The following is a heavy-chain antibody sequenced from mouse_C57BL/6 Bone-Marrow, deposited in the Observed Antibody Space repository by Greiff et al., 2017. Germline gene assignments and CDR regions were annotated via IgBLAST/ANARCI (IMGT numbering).Heavy chain of an antibody. J-gene: IGHJ4*01. CDR2: IYPSDSYT. CDR3: ARGVNYGDSRYAMDY. V-gene: IGHV1-69*01. CDR1: GYTFTSYW. D-gene: IGHD1-2*01. Sequence: QVQLQQPGAELVMPGASVKLSCKASGYTFTSYWMHWVKQRPGQGLEWIGEIYPSDSYTNYNQKFKGKSTLTVDKSSSTAYMQLSSLTTEDSAIYYCARGVNYGDSRYAMDYWGQGTSVTVSS.